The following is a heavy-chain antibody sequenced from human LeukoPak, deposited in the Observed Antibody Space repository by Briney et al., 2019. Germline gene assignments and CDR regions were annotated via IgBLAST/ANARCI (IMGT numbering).Heavy chain of an antibody. CDR2: ISGSGTTK. Sequence: PGGSLRLSCAGSGFTFSSYSIYWVRQAPGKGLEWISYISGSGTTKYYADSVRGRFTISRDNAKNSLYLQMRSLRTEDTGFYYCARDLRGSSTYKTVWGQGTLVTVSS. CDR3: ARDLRGSSTYKTV. CDR1: GFTFSSYS. J-gene: IGHJ4*02. V-gene: IGHV3-48*01. D-gene: IGHD3-16*01.